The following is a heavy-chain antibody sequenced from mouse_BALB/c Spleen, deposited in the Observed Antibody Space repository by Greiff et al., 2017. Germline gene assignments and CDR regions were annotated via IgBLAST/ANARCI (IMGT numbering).Heavy chain of an antibody. CDR2: IYPGSGST. CDR1: GYNFTSYW. CDR3: ARWGYYDPLFDY. J-gene: IGHJ2*01. V-gene: IGHV1-55*01. Sequence: QVQLQQPGAELVKPGTSVKLSCKASGYNFTSYWINWVKLRPGQGLEWIGDIYPGSGSTNYNEKFKSKATLTVDTSSSTAYMQLSSLASEDSALYYCARWGYYDPLFDYWGQGTTLTVSS. D-gene: IGHD2-4*01.